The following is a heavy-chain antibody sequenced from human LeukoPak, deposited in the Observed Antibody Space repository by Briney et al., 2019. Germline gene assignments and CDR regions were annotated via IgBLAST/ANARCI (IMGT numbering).Heavy chain of an antibody. Sequence: GASVKVSCKASGGTFSSYAISWVRQAPGQGLEWMGGIIPIFGTANYAQKFQGRVTITADESTSTAYMELSSLRSEDTALYYCAKDLYYDSSGYYDYWGQGTLVTVSS. V-gene: IGHV1-69*13. CDR3: AKDLYYDSSGYYDY. J-gene: IGHJ4*02. CDR2: IIPIFGTA. CDR1: GGTFSSYA. D-gene: IGHD3-22*01.